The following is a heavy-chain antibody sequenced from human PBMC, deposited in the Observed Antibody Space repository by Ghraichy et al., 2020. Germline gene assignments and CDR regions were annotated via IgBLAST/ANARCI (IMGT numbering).Heavy chain of an antibody. J-gene: IGHJ4*02. CDR3: AKGAWEYSSSSDS. CDR2: INHSGLT. CDR1: GGSISTNNW. D-gene: IGHD6-13*01. V-gene: IGHV4-4*02. Sequence: SETLSLTCAVSGGSISTNNWWSWVRQSPGKGLEWIGEINHSGLTNYNPSLKSRVTISVDKSKNQFSLNLSSVTAADSAVYYCAKGAWEYSSSSDSWGQGTLVTVSS.